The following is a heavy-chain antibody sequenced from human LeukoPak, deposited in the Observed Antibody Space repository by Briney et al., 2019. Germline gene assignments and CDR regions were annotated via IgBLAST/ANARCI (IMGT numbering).Heavy chain of an antibody. CDR3: VRLTVYSTTWLAYYMDV. CDR2: ISSSGSTI. CDR1: GFTFSDYY. V-gene: IGHV3-11*04. J-gene: IGHJ6*03. D-gene: IGHD6-13*01. Sequence: GGSLRLSCAASGFTFSDYYMSWIRQAPGKGLEWVSYISSSGSTIYYADSVKGRFTISRDNAKNSLYLQMNSLRAEDTAVYYCVRLTVYSTTWLAYYMDVWGKGTTVTVSS.